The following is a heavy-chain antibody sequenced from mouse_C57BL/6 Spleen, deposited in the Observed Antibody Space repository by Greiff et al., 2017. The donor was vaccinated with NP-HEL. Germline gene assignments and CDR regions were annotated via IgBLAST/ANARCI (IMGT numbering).Heavy chain of an antibody. J-gene: IGHJ4*01. V-gene: IGHV1-72*01. CDR2: IDPNSGGT. CDR1: GYTFTSYW. Sequence: VQLQQPGAELVKPGASVKLSCKASGYTFTSYWMHWVKQRPGRGLEWIGRIDPNSGGTKYNEKFKSKATLTVDKPSSTAYMQLSSLTSEDSAVYYCARSITTVVAEDYAMDYWGQGTSVTVSS. D-gene: IGHD1-1*01. CDR3: ARSITTVVAEDYAMDY.